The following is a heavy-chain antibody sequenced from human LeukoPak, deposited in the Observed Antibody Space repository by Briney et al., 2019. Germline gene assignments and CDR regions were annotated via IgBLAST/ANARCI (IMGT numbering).Heavy chain of an antibody. J-gene: IGHJ4*02. CDR3: ARARGTVAIDY. D-gene: IGHD5-12*01. V-gene: IGHV4-39*01. CDR2: IYYSGST. CDR1: GGSISSSTYY. Sequence: SETLSLTCTVSGGSISSSTYYWGWIRQPPGKGLEWIGTIYYSGSTYYNPSLQSRVTISVDTSKNQFSLKLSSVTAADTAVYYCARARGTVAIDYWGQGTLVTVSS.